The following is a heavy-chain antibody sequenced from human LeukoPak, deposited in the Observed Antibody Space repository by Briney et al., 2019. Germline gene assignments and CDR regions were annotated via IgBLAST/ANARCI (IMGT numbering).Heavy chain of an antibody. CDR1: GYSISSGYY. V-gene: IGHV3-7*01. CDR3: ARDRWYYDILTDSDAFDI. CDR2: IKQDGSEK. J-gene: IGHJ3*02. Sequence: ETLSLTCTVSGYSISSGYYWGWVRPAPGKGLEWVANIKQDGSEKYYVDSVKGRFTISRDNAKNSLYLQMNSLRAEDTAVYYCARDRWYYDILTDSDAFDIWGQGTMVTVPS. D-gene: IGHD3-9*01.